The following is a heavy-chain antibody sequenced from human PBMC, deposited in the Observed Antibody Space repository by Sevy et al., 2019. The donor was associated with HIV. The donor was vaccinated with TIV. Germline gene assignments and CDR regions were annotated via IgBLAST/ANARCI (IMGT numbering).Heavy chain of an antibody. CDR1: GFTFSSYA. Sequence: GGSLRLSCAASGFTFSSYAMSWVRQAPGKGLEWVSAISGSGGSTCYADSVKGRFTISRDNSKNTLYLQMNSLRAEDTAVYYCAKDPYDSSGVFDYWGQGTLVTVSS. V-gene: IGHV3-23*01. CDR2: ISGSGGST. CDR3: AKDPYDSSGVFDY. J-gene: IGHJ4*02. D-gene: IGHD3-22*01.